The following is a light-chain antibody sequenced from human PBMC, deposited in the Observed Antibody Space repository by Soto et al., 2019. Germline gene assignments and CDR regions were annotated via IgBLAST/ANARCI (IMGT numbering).Light chain of an antibody. Sequence: QSVLKQPPSVSGAPGQRVTISCTESSSNIGAGYDVHWYQQLPGTAPKLLIYGNSNRPSGVPDRFSGSKSGTSASLAITGLQAEDEADYYCQSYDSSLSGWVFGGGTQLTVL. V-gene: IGLV1-40*01. CDR2: GNS. CDR1: SSNIGAGYD. J-gene: IGLJ3*02. CDR3: QSYDSSLSGWV.